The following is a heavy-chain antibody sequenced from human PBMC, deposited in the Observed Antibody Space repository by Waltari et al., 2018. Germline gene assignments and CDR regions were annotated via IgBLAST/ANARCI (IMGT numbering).Heavy chain of an antibody. J-gene: IGHJ4*02. CDR1: GFSFSNSW. V-gene: IGHV3-7*01. CDR2: IRGDGDEK. CDR3: ARDPTTATSFLLHYFDY. Sequence: EVQLVESGGGLVQPGGSLRLSCVASGFSFSNSWRAWVRQSPRRGLEWVANIRGDGDEKYYVDSGKGRFTISRDNAKNSLYLEMNSLRAEDTAVYYCARDPTTATSFLLHYFDYWGQGNLVTVSS.